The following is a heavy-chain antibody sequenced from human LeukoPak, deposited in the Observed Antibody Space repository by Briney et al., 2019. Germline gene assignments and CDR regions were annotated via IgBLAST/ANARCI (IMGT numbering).Heavy chain of an antibody. D-gene: IGHD5-24*01. V-gene: IGHV1-2*02. J-gene: IGHJ4*02. CDR3: ARDRDRDGYNSNDY. CDR2: INPNSGDT. CDR1: GYTFTGYY. Sequence: ASVKVSCKTSGYTFTGYYIRWVRQAPGQGLQWMGWINPNSGDTNYAQIFQGRVTMTRDTSISTAYMEPSRLKSDDTAVYYCARDRDRDGYNSNDYWGQGTLVTVSS.